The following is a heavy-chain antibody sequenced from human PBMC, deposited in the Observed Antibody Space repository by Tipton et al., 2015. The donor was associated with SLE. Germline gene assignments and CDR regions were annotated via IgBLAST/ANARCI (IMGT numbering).Heavy chain of an antibody. D-gene: IGHD1-26*01. CDR2: IYYSGST. J-gene: IGHJ5*02. Sequence: TLSLTCTVSGGSISSYYWSWIRQPPGKGLEWIGYIYYSGSTNYNPSLKSRVTISVDTSKNQFSLKLSSVTAADTAVYYCARDKLGGSYDHWGQGTLVTVSS. CDR1: GGSISSYY. V-gene: IGHV4-59*01. CDR3: ARDKLGGSYDH.